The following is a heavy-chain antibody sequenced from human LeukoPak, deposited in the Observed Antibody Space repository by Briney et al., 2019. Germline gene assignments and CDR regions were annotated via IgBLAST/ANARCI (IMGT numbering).Heavy chain of an antibody. Sequence: GGSLRLPCAASGFTFSSYSMNWVRQAPGKGLEWVSSISSSSRYIYYADSVKGRFTISRDNAKNSLYLQMNSLRAEDTAVYYCARGLQGTGSPLDYWGQGTLVTVSS. CDR3: ARGLQGTGSPLDY. CDR2: ISSSSRYI. CDR1: GFTFSSYS. V-gene: IGHV3-21*01. J-gene: IGHJ4*02. D-gene: IGHD1-1*01.